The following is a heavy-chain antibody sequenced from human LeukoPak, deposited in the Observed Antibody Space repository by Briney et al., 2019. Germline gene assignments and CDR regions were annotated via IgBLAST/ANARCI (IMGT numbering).Heavy chain of an antibody. J-gene: IGHJ4*02. CDR3: SEGYFEPFDH. V-gene: IGHV4-59*02. CDR1: GVSVSTSH. CDR2: LSYTGKT. Sequence: SETLSLTCNVSGVSVSTSHWNWIRHRPGKGPEWIGCLSYTGKTDYNPSLKSRVSVSLGSSNNHFSLKLTSVTAADTAVYYCSEGYFEPFDHWGQGILVTVSS. D-gene: IGHD2/OR15-2a*01.